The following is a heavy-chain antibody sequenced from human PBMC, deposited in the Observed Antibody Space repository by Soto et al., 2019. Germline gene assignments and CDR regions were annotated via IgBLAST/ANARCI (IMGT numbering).Heavy chain of an antibody. CDR2: IYHSGST. V-gene: IGHV4-4*02. CDR3: AGTSGYDFEDAFDI. D-gene: IGHD5-12*01. CDR1: SGSISSSNR. J-gene: IGHJ3*02. Sequence: QVQLQESGPGLVKPSGTLSLTCAVSSGSISSSNRWSWVRQPPGKGLEWIGEIYHSGSTNYNPSLKSRVTISVDKSKNQFSLKLSSVTAADTAVYYCAGTSGYDFEDAFDIWGQGTMVTVSS.